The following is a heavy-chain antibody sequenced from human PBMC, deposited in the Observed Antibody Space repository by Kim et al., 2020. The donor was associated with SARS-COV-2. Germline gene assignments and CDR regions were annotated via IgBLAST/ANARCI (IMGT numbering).Heavy chain of an antibody. V-gene: IGHV3-23*01. Sequence: YADSVKGRFTSSRSNAKNTLYLQMNSLRAEDTAVYYCAKDGYTRVLAVDYWGQGTLVTVSS. CDR3: AKDGYTRVLAVDY. D-gene: IGHD2-8*02. J-gene: IGHJ4*02.